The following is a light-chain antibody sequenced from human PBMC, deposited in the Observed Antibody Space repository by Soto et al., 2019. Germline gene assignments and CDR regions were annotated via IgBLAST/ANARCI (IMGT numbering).Light chain of an antibody. Sequence: EIVLTQSPGTLSLSPGERATLSCRASQSVSSSYLAWYQQKPGQAPRLLIYGASSRATGIPDRFSGSGSGTDFTLTISRLEPEDFGVYYCQQYGSSPLYTFGQETKLEIK. CDR2: GAS. V-gene: IGKV3-20*01. J-gene: IGKJ2*01. CDR1: QSVSSSY. CDR3: QQYGSSPLYT.